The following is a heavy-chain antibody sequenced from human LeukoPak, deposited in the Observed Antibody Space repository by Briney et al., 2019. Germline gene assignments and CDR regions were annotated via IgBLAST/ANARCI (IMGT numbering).Heavy chain of an antibody. V-gene: IGHV1-8*01. CDR3: ARIRFSGSYYPLGY. Sequence: ASVKVSCKASGYTFTSYDINWVRQATGRGLEWMGWMNPNSGNTGYAQKFQGRVTMTRNTSISTAYMELSSLRSEDTAVYYCARIRFSGSYYPLGYWGQGTLVTVSS. CDR2: MNPNSGNT. D-gene: IGHD1-26*01. J-gene: IGHJ4*02. CDR1: GYTFTSYD.